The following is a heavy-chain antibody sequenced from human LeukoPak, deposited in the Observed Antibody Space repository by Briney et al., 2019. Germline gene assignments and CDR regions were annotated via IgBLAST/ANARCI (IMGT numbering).Heavy chain of an antibody. CDR3: ARGCDRSTSCPWDDAFDI. CDR2: IYNSGST. CDR1: GGSISSYY. Sequence: SETLSLTCTVSGGSISSYYWNWIRQLPGKGLEWIGYIYNSGSTKYNPSLKSRVTISIDKSKNQFSLKVRSVIAADAAVYYCARGCDRSTSCPWDDAFDIWGQGTMVTVSS. J-gene: IGHJ3*02. D-gene: IGHD2-2*01. V-gene: IGHV4-59*01.